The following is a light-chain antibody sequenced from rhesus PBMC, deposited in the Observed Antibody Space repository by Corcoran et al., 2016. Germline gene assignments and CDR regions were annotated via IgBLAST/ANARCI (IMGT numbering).Light chain of an antibody. CDR2: GAS. CDR1: QSVGSY. Sequence: ETVVTQSPATLSLSPGERATLSCRASQSVGSYLAWYQQKPGQAPRLLIYGASSRATGIPDRFSGSGSGTDLPLTISSLEPEDVGVYYCQQSSNLFTFGPGTKLDIK. CDR3: QQSSNLFT. J-gene: IGKJ3*01. V-gene: IGKV3-24*04.